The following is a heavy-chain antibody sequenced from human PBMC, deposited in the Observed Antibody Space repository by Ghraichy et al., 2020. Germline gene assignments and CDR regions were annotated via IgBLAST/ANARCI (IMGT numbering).Heavy chain of an antibody. D-gene: IGHD2-2*01. CDR3: AGLNTSYYMDV. Sequence: ASVKVSCKASGHTFNTYYVHWVRQAPGQGLEWMGVIDPSTGGTAYAQRFQGRVSLTRDTSTSTIFLEVSSLRSEDTAMYYCAGLNTSYYMDVWGKGTAVTVSS. V-gene: IGHV1-46*03. J-gene: IGHJ6*03. CDR2: IDPSTGGT. CDR1: GHTFNTYY.